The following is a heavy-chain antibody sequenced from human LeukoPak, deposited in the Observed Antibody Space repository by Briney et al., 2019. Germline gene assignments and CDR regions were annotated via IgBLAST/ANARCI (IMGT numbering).Heavy chain of an antibody. Sequence: GGSLRLSCASSGFSFSRYEMHWVRQGTGKRLEWVSAIATSGDTFYAGSVKGRFTISRENAKDSLYLQMNSLSAGDTAVYYCVREGRGRSGTNAYDIRGQGTVVTVST. CDR2: IATSGDT. CDR3: VREGRGRSGTNAYDI. CDR1: GFSFSRYE. V-gene: IGHV3-13*01. D-gene: IGHD6-19*01. J-gene: IGHJ3*02.